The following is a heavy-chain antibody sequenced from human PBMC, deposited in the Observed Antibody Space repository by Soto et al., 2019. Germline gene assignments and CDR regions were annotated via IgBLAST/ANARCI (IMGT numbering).Heavy chain of an antibody. J-gene: IGHJ6*02. D-gene: IGHD3-22*01. V-gene: IGHV4-4*07. Sequence: SETLSLTCTVSGGSISSYYWSWIRQPAGKGLEWTGRIYTSGSTNYNPSLKSRVTMSVDTSKNQFSLKLSSVTAADTAVYCCARDYYDSSGYYYYYYGMDVWGQGTTVTVSS. CDR1: GGSISSYY. CDR2: IYTSGST. CDR3: ARDYYDSSGYYYYYYGMDV.